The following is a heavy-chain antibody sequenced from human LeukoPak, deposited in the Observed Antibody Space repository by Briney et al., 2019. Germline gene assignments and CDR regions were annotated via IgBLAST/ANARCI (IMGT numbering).Heavy chain of an antibody. V-gene: IGHV3-9*01. J-gene: IGHJ4*02. CDR2: ISWNSGSI. Sequence: SLRLSCAASGFTFDDYAMHWVRQAPGKGLEWVSGISWNSGSIGYADSVKGRFTISRDNAKNSLYLQMNSLRAEDTALYYCAKDISQAGITAPFDYWGQGTLVTVSS. CDR3: AKDISQAGITAPFDY. CDR1: GFTFDDYA. D-gene: IGHD6-13*01.